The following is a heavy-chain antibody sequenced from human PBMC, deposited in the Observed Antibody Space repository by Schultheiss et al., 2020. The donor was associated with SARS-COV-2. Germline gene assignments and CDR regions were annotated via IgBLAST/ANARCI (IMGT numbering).Heavy chain of an antibody. J-gene: IGHJ4*02. Sequence: GGSLRLSCAASGFTFSSYAMSWVRQAPGKGLEWVSAISGSGGSTYYADSVKGRFTISRDNSKNTLYLQMNSLRAEDTAVYYCAKDDDYVWGSYRFVYWGQGTLVTVAS. CDR2: ISGSGGST. D-gene: IGHD3-16*02. CDR1: GFTFSSYA. CDR3: AKDDDYVWGSYRFVY. V-gene: IGHV3-23*01.